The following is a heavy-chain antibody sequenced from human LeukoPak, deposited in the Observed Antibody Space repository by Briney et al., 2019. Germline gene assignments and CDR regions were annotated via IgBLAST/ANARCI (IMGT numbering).Heavy chain of an antibody. J-gene: IGHJ6*02. CDR2: IAFDGSSA. CDR3: SRGRYGDYSRSGYYYGMDV. D-gene: IGHD4-17*01. Sequence: GGSLRLSCVASGFTFSSYAMHWVRQAPGKGLEWVAVIAFDGSSALYADSVKGRFTISRDISKSTLYLEMNSLKAEDPAIYYCSRGRYGDYSRSGYYYGMDVWGQGTTVTVSS. CDR1: GFTFSSYA. V-gene: IGHV3-30-3*01.